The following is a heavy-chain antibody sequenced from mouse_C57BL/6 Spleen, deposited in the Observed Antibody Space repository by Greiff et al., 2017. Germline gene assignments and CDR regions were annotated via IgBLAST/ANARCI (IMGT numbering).Heavy chain of an antibody. J-gene: IGHJ2*01. CDR1: GYSFTGYY. Sequence: EVQLQQSGPELVKPGASVKISCKASGYSFTGYYMHWVKQSSEKSLEWIGEINPSTGGTSYNQKFKGKATLTVDKSSSTAYMQLKSLTSEDSAVYYCVFSYYYGSSYVDYWGQGTTLTVSS. CDR3: VFSYYYGSSYVDY. V-gene: IGHV1-43*01. D-gene: IGHD1-1*01. CDR2: INPSTGGT.